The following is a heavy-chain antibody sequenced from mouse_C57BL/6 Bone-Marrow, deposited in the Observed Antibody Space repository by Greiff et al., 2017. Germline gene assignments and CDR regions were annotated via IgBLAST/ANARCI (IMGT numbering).Heavy chain of an antibody. CDR2: ISDGGSYT. CDR1: GFTFTSYA. Sequence: EVMLQESGGGLVKPGASLKLSCAASGFTFTSYAMSWVRQTPEKRLEWVATISDGGSYTYYPDNLKGRFTITRDNAKNNLYLQMSHLNSEDTALYYCARVVYYYCSSVDYWGQGTTLTVSS. D-gene: IGHD1-1*01. V-gene: IGHV5-4*03. J-gene: IGHJ2*01. CDR3: ARVVYYYCSSVDY.